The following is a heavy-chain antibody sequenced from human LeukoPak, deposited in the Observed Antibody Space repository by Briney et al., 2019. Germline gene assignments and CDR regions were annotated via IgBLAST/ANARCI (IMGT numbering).Heavy chain of an antibody. Sequence: ASVKVSCKTSGYTFTSYDINWVRQATGQGLEWMGWMNPISGNTGHAQKFQGRVTMTRDTSISTAYMELSSLRSEDTAVYYCARGPPIRGYRYGYDTGYYYSYSMDVWGKGTTVTISS. J-gene: IGHJ6*03. CDR1: GYTFTSYD. CDR2: MNPISGNT. V-gene: IGHV1-8*01. D-gene: IGHD5-18*01. CDR3: ARGPPIRGYRYGYDTGYYYSYSMDV.